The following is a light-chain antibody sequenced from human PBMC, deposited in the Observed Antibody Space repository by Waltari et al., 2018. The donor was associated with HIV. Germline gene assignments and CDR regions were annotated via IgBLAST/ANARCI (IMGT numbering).Light chain of an antibody. J-gene: IGLJ3*02. CDR1: SSNIGAGYD. V-gene: IGLV1-40*01. Sequence: QSVLTQPPSVSGAPGQRVTISCTGSSSNIGAGYDVHWYRQLPGTAPNSPLYGNSKRPSWVPDRFSGSKSCTSASLAITGLQAEDEADYYCQSYDSSLSGSVFGGGTKLTVL. CDR3: QSYDSSLSGSV. CDR2: GNS.